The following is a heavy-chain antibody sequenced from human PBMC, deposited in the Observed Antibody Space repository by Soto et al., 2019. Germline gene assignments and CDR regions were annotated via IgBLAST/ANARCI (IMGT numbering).Heavy chain of an antibody. D-gene: IGHD3-16*01. J-gene: IGHJ4*02. CDR3: SISNSYGRGDF. CDR1: GGTLNSYT. V-gene: IGHV1-69*01. CDR2: IIPVFGTT. Sequence: QVQLVQSGAEVKKPGSSVRVSCKASGGTLNSYTISWVRQAPGQGLEWMGGIIPVFGTTDYAQKFQGRVTIPADQSTGTAYLDLFRLRSEDTAIYYCSISNSYGRGDFWGQGTLVTVSS.